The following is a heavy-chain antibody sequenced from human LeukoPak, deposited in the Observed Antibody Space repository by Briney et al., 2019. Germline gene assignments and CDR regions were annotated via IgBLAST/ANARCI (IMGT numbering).Heavy chain of an antibody. CDR1: GYIFTGYY. D-gene: IGHD2-2*03. CDR3: ARDDVWILGTLDSGDY. J-gene: IGHJ4*02. Sequence: GASVKVSCKASGYIFTGYYMHWVRQAPGQGLEWMGWINPNSGGTNYAQKFQGRVTMTRDTSISTAYMELSRLRSDDTAVYYCARDDVWILGTLDSGDYWGQGTLVTVSS. V-gene: IGHV1-2*02. CDR2: INPNSGGT.